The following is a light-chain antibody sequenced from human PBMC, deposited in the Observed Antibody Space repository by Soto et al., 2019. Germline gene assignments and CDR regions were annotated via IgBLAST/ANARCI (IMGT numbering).Light chain of an antibody. Sequence: QSALTRPASVSGSPGQPITISSTGPRSDVGGYDFVSWYQQRPGKAPKLIMYDVSNRPSGVSNRFSGSKSGNTASLTISGLQAEDEADYYFTSYTRSDIGVFGGGTKLTVL. J-gene: IGLJ2*01. CDR3: TSYTRSDIGV. CDR1: RSDVGGYDF. V-gene: IGLV2-14*01. CDR2: DVS.